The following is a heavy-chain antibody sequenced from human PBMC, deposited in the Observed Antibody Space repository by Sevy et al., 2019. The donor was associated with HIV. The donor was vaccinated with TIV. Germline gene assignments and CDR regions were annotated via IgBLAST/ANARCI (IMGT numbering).Heavy chain of an antibody. Sequence: GGSLRLSCTTSGFTFGDYAMSWVRQAPGEGLDWVGLIRSKTFGGTTEYTASVKGRFSISRDDSNNIAYLQMNSLKNEATAVYYCTRIRGTIPPLYYFGMDVWGQGTRVTVSS. CDR2: IRSKTFGGTT. CDR1: GFTFGDYA. D-gene: IGHD3-10*01. J-gene: IGHJ6*02. V-gene: IGHV3-49*04. CDR3: TRIRGTIPPLYYFGMDV.